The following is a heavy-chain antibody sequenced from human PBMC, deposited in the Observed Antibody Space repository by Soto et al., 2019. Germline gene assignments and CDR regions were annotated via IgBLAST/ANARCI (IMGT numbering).Heavy chain of an antibody. J-gene: IGHJ5*02. CDR1: GFTFSSYS. Sequence: GGSLRLSCPASGFTFSSYSMHWVRQAPGKGLEWVAVISYDGSNKYYADSVKGRFTISRDNSKNTLYLQMNSLRAEDTAVYYCAKAPHYDILTPPGFDPWGQGTLVTVSS. V-gene: IGHV3-30*18. CDR3: AKAPHYDILTPPGFDP. D-gene: IGHD3-9*01. CDR2: ISYDGSNK.